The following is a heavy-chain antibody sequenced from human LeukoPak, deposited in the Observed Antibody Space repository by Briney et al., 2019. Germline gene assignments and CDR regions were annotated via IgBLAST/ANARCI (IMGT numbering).Heavy chain of an antibody. CDR3: ARELDGYNPLDY. D-gene: IGHD5-24*01. CDR1: GFTFSSYG. Sequence: PGGSLRLSCAASGFTFSSYGMSWVRQAPGKGLECVSSISGSGGSTSHADSVKGRFTISRDNAKNSLYLQMNSLRAEDTAVYYCARELDGYNPLDYWGQGTLVTVSS. CDR2: ISGSGGST. V-gene: IGHV3-23*01. J-gene: IGHJ4*02.